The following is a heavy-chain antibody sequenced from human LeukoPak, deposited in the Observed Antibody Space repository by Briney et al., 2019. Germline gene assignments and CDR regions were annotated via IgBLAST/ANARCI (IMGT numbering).Heavy chain of an antibody. CDR3: SRVRVHYCSGGSCPYFDY. CDR2: IKPDGSEE. Sequence: PGGSLRLSCAVSGFTFSNYWMTWVRQAPGKGLEWVTNIKPDGSEEYYGDSVKGRFSISRDDVKNSLYLQMNSLRAEDTAVYYCSRVRVHYCSGGSCPYFDYWGQGTLVTVSS. D-gene: IGHD2-15*01. J-gene: IGHJ4*02. CDR1: GFTFSNYW. V-gene: IGHV3-7*05.